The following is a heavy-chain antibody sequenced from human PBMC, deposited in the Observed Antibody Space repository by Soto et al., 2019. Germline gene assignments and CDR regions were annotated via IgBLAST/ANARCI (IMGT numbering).Heavy chain of an antibody. CDR1: GGSISSSNW. J-gene: IGHJ6*02. CDR2: IYHSGST. V-gene: IGHV4-4*02. D-gene: IGHD2-15*01. Sequence: QVQLQESGPGLVKPSGTLSLTCAVSGGSISSSNWWSWVRQPPGKGLEWIGEIYHSGSTNYNPSLKSRVTISIDKSKNQFSLKLSSVPAADTAVYYCARDCSGGSCFRPDNYYNYYGMDVWGQGTTVTVSS. CDR3: ARDCSGGSCFRPDNYYNYYGMDV.